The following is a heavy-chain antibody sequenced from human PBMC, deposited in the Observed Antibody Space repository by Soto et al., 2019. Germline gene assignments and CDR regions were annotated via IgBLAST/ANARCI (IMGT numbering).Heavy chain of an antibody. Sequence: GGSLRLSCAASGFTFSDYYMSWIRQAPGKGLEWVSYISSSSSYTNYADSVKGRFTISRDNAKNSLYLQMNSLRAEDTAVYYCARDSYYDSSGYYHDYWGQGTLVTVSS. CDR1: GFTFSDYY. D-gene: IGHD3-22*01. CDR3: ARDSYYDSSGYYHDY. J-gene: IGHJ4*02. CDR2: ISSSSSYT. V-gene: IGHV3-11*06.